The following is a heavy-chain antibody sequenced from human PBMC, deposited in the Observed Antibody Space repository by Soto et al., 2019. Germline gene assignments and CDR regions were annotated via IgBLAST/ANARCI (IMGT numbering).Heavy chain of an antibody. CDR1: GFTFSNAW. V-gene: IGHV3-15*01. CDR2: IKSKTDGGTT. CDR3: TTYDVVVVAAPDDAFDI. D-gene: IGHD2-15*01. J-gene: IGHJ3*02. Sequence: EVQLVESGGGLVKPGGSLRLSCAASGFTFSNAWMSWVRQAPGKGLEWVGRIKSKTDGGTTDYAAPVKGRFTISRDDSKNTLYLQMNSLKTEDTAVYYCTTYDVVVVAAPDDAFDIWGQGTMVTVSS.